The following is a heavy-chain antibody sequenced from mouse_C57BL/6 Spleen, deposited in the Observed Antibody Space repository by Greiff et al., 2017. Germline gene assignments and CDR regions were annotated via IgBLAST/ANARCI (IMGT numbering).Heavy chain of an antibody. Sequence: VHVKQSGPELVKPGASVKISCKASGYSFTDYNMNWVKQSNGKSLEWIGVINPNYGTTSYNQKFKGKATLTVDQSSSTAYMQLNSLTSEDSAVYYCASPRPGRSTVVGAMDYWGQGTSVTVSS. CDR3: ASPRPGRSTVVGAMDY. V-gene: IGHV1-39*01. J-gene: IGHJ4*01. CDR1: GYSFTDYN. CDR2: INPNYGTT. D-gene: IGHD1-1*01.